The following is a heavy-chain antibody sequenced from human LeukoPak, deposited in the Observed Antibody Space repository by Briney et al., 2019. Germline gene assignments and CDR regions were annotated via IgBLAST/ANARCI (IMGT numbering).Heavy chain of an antibody. Sequence: GGSLRLSCAASGFTFSSYAMSWVRQAPGKGLEWVANIKQDGSEKYYVDPVKGRFTISRDNAKNSLYLQMNSLRAEDTAVYYCTRGVVVGATIFFDYWGQGTLVTVSS. CDR1: GFTFSSYA. V-gene: IGHV3-7*04. CDR3: TRGVVVGATIFFDY. J-gene: IGHJ4*02. CDR2: IKQDGSEK. D-gene: IGHD1-26*01.